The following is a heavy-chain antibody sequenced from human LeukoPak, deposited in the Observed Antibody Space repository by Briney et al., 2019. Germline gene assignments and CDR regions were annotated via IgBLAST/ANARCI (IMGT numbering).Heavy chain of an antibody. Sequence: SETLSLTCAVYGGSFSGYYWSWIRQPPGKGLEWIGEINHSGSTNYNPSLKSRVTIPVDTSKNQFSLKLSSVTAADTAVYYCARDLYGDWGGGDYWGQGTLVTVSS. CDR3: ARDLYGDWGGGDY. CDR2: INHSGST. D-gene: IGHD4-17*01. J-gene: IGHJ4*02. V-gene: IGHV4-34*01. CDR1: GGSFSGYY.